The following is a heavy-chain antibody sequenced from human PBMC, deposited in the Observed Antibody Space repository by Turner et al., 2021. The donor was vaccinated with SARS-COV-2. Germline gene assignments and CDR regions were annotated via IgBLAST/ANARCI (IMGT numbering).Heavy chain of an antibody. CDR3: ARDDPLGGMDV. J-gene: IGHJ6*02. Sequence: EVQLVESGGGLVQPGGALRRSCAASSITFSSYWMSWVRQAPGKGVEWVSLMYGGGSTYYADSVKGRFTISRDNSKNTLYLQMNSLRAEDTAVYYCARDDPLGGMDVWGQGTTFTVSS. CDR2: MYGGGST. CDR1: SITFSSYW. V-gene: IGHV3-53*01.